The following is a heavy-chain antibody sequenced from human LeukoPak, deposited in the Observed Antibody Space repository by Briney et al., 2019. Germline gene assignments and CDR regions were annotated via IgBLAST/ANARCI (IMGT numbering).Heavy chain of an antibody. Sequence: GGSLRLSCAASGFTFRSYTMNWVRQAPGKGLEWVSSVSSSSSSIYYADSVKGRFTISRDNAKKSLYLQMNSLRAEDTAMYYCARGFCTSTSCYGSYWGQGTLVTVSS. CDR1: GFTFRSYT. D-gene: IGHD2-2*01. V-gene: IGHV3-21*01. J-gene: IGHJ4*02. CDR3: ARGFCTSTSCYGSY. CDR2: VSSSSSSI.